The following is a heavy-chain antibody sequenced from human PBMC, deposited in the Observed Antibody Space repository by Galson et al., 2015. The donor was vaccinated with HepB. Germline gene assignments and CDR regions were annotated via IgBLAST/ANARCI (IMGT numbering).Heavy chain of an antibody. V-gene: IGHV3-15*01. D-gene: IGHD2-8*01. J-gene: IGHJ4*02. CDR1: GFTFSNAW. CDR2: FKRKTDGGTT. Sequence: SLRLSCAASGFTFSNAWMSWSGQVQGKGRGGVGRFKRKTDGGTTDYAAPVKGRFTISRDDSKNTLYLQMNSLKTEDTAVYYCTTDHVMVYAIYEGYWGQGTLVTVSS. CDR3: TTDHVMVYAIYEGY.